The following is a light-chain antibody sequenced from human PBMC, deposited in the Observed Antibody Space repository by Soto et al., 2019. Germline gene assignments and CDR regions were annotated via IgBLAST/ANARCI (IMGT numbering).Light chain of an antibody. J-gene: IGKJ4*01. CDR3: QQRSNWPPSLS. V-gene: IGKV3-11*01. Sequence: EIVLTQSPATLSLSPGERATLSCRASQSVGYFLAWYQQKPGQAPRLLIYDASNRATGVPARFTGSGSGTDFTLTISSLEPEDFAVYYCQQRSNWPPSLSCGGGTRVEI. CDR2: DAS. CDR1: QSVGYF.